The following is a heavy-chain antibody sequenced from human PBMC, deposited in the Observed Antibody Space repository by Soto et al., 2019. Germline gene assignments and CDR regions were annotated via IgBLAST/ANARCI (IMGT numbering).Heavy chain of an antibody. CDR2: IVRDGTDR. CDR3: ARALADGMDV. CDR1: GFSISRYW. V-gene: IGHV3-7*03. J-gene: IGHJ6*02. Sequence: PGGSLRLSCEAGSGFSISRYWMAWVRQAPGKGLEWVANIVRDGTDRYYLDSVTGRFTISRDNARNSMYLQMNSLRIEDTAVYYCARALADGMDVWGQGTTVTVSS. D-gene: IGHD3-3*02.